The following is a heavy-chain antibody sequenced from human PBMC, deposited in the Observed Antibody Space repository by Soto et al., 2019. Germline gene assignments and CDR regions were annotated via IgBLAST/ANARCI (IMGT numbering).Heavy chain of an antibody. V-gene: IGHV1-46*01. CDR1: GYTFTSYY. J-gene: IGHJ6*02. CDR2: INPSGGST. D-gene: IGHD2-2*01. CDR3: ARLRGEYCSSTSCSDVYYYYYGMDV. Sequence: VASVKVSCKASGYTFTSYYMHWVRQAPGQGLEWMGIINPSGGSTSYAQKFQGRVTMTRDTSTSTVYMELSSLRSEDTAVYYCARLRGEYCSSTSCSDVYYYYYGMDVWGQGTTVTVSS.